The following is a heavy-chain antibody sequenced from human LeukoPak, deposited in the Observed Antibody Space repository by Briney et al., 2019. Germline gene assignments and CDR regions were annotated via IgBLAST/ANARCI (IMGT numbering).Heavy chain of an antibody. Sequence: GGSLRLSCAASGFIFSNYGFHWVRQAPGKGLEWVAVISYNAGYKHYTDSVKDRFTISRDNSKNTLYLQMNSLRAEDTAVYYCARVYYYYGMDVWGQGTTVTVSS. CDR1: GFIFSNYG. V-gene: IGHV3-30*12. CDR2: ISYNAGYK. CDR3: ARVYYYYGMDV. J-gene: IGHJ6*02.